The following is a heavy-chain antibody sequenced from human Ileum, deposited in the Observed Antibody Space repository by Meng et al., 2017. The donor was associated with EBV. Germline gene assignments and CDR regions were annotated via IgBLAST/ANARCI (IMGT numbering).Heavy chain of an antibody. D-gene: IGHD3-10*01. CDR3: ARGGSGYYYGSGFDY. Sequence: QDAVPGRVEPSVILSLTFIVSALHLTNNDCWIRDPQPPGKGLEWIGEIYYSGNTYYNPSLKGRVTISVDKSNNQFSLRLSSVTAADTAVYYCARGGSGYYYGSGFDYWGQGTLVTVSS. J-gene: IGHJ4*02. CDR2: IYYSGNT. CDR1: ALHLTNNDC. V-gene: IGHV4-4*02.